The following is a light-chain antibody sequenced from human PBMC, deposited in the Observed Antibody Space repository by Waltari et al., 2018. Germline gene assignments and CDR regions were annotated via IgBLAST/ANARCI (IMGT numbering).Light chain of an antibody. V-gene: IGKV4-1*01. CDR3: QQYYSAPNT. CDR2: WAS. CDR1: QSVFPTNNKNY. J-gene: IGKJ2*01. Sequence: DIVMTQSPDSLAVSLGERATIKCKCSQSVFPTNNKNYLAWYQQKPGHPPKQLMYWASTREYGVPDRFSGSGSGPDFTLAISSLQAEDVAVYYCQQYYSAPNTFGQGTNVEIK.